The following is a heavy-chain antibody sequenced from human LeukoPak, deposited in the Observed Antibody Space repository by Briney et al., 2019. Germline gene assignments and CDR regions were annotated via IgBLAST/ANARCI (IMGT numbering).Heavy chain of an antibody. Sequence: PGGSLRLSCAASGFTVSGNYMTWVRQAPGKGLEWVSLIYSGGTTFYADSVKGRFTISRDNSKNTLYLQMNSLKTEDTAVYYCASPDCSGGSCYSYLDYWGQGTLVTVSS. V-gene: IGHV3-53*01. CDR2: IYSGGTT. J-gene: IGHJ4*02. CDR3: ASPDCSGGSCYSYLDY. CDR1: GFTVSGNY. D-gene: IGHD2-15*01.